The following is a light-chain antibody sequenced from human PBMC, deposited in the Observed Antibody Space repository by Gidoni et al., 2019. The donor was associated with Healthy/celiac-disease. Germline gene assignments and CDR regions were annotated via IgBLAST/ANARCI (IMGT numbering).Light chain of an antibody. CDR3: QQYGSSTSVT. CDR2: GAC. Sequence: IVLTQCTGTLSLSPGERATLSCRASQSVSSSYLAWYQQKPGQAPRLIIYGACSRATGIPDRFSGSGAGTDFTLTISRLEPEDVAVYYCQQYGSSTSVTFGGXTKVEIK. J-gene: IGKJ4*01. V-gene: IGKV3-20*01. CDR1: QSVSSSY.